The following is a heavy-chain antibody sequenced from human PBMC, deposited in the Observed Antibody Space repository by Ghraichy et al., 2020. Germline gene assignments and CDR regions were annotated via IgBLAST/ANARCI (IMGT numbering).Heavy chain of an antibody. D-gene: IGHD3-10*01. V-gene: IGHV4-4*07. CDR2: IYTSGST. CDR1: GGSISSYY. Sequence: SETLSLTCTVSGGSISSYYWSWIRQPAGKGLEWIGRIYTSGSTNYNPSLKSRVTMSVDTSKNQFSLKLSSVTAADTAVYYCARTPLNPYGSGSYYFHNWFDPWGQGTLVTVSS. CDR3: ARTPLNPYGSGSYYFHNWFDP. J-gene: IGHJ5*02.